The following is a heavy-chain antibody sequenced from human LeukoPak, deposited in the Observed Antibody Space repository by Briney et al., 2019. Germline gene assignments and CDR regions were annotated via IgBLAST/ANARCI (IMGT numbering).Heavy chain of an antibody. J-gene: IGHJ4*02. CDR2: ISYDGSNK. D-gene: IGHD6-13*01. V-gene: IGHV3-30*04. CDR3: ARETPYSNTWTDFDF. CDR1: GFTFSSYA. Sequence: GWSLRLSCAASGFTFSSYAMHWLRQAPGKGLDWVAVISYDGSNKYYADSVQGRFTISRDNSKNTLYLQMNSLRAEDTAVYYCARETPYSNTWTDFDFWGQGTLVTVSS.